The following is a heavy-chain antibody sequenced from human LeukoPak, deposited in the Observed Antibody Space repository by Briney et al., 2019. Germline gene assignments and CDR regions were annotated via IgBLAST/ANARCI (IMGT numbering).Heavy chain of an antibody. Sequence: PGRCLRLSCAASGFTFSSYGMHWVRQAPGKGLEWVAVILNYVRTKYNADSVKGRFTISRDNSKNSLYLQMNSLRAEDTAVYYCAKGRAQLPNDYWGQGTLVTVS. CDR1: GFTFSSYG. D-gene: IGHD2-2*01. V-gene: IGHV3-30*18. J-gene: IGHJ4*02. CDR2: ILNYVRTK. CDR3: AKGRAQLPNDY.